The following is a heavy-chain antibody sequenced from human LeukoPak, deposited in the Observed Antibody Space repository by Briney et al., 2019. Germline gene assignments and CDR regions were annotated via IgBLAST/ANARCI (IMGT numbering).Heavy chain of an antibody. CDR1: RGSLTTDY. CDR3: ARGGCSSTSCHDAFDI. CDR2: IYHSGST. V-gene: IGHV4-59*01. Sequence: TLSLTWTLSRGSLTTDYWSWIRQPPGKGLEWMGYIYHSGSTIYTPSLQRRVTISVDTSKNQFSLKLSSVTAADTAVYCCARGGCSSTSCHDAFDIWGQGTMVTVSS. D-gene: IGHD2-2*01. J-gene: IGHJ3*02.